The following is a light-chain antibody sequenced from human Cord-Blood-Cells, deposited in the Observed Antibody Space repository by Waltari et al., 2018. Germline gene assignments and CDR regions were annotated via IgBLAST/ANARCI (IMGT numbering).Light chain of an antibody. Sequence: QSALTQPASVSGSPGQSITISCTGTSSDVGSYNLVSWYQQNPGKAPKLMIYAGSKRPSGVSNRCSGYKSGNTASLTISGLQAEDEADYYCCSYAGSSTWVFGGGTKLPVL. CDR1: SSDVGSYNL. CDR3: CSYAGSSTWV. CDR2: AGS. V-gene: IGLV2-23*01. J-gene: IGLJ3*02.